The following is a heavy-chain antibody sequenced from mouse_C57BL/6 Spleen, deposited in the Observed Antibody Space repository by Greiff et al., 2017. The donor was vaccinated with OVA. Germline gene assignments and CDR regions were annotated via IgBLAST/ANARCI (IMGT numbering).Heavy chain of an antibody. CDR1: GFTFSSYT. Sequence: EVKLVESGGGLVKPGGSLKLSCAASGFTFSSYTMSWVRQTPEKRLEWVATISGGGGNTYYPDSVKGRFTISRDNAKNTLYLQMSSLRSEDTALYYCARHDGYYEAWFADWGQGTLVTVSA. CDR3: ARHDGYYEAWFAD. J-gene: IGHJ3*01. CDR2: ISGGGGNT. D-gene: IGHD2-3*01. V-gene: IGHV5-9*01.